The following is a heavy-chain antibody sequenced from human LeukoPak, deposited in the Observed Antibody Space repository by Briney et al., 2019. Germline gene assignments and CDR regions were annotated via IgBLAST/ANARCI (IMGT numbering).Heavy chain of an antibody. D-gene: IGHD2-15*01. J-gene: IGHJ6*03. CDR1: GFTFSSYS. CDR2: ISSSSSYI. Sequence: GGSLRLSCAASGFTFSSYSMNWVRQAPGKGLEWVSSISSSSSYIYYADSVKGRFTISRDNAKNSLYLQMNSLRAEDTAVYYCASDVVVVAADYYYYMDVWGKGTTVTVSS. CDR3: ASDVVVVAADYYYYMDV. V-gene: IGHV3-21*01.